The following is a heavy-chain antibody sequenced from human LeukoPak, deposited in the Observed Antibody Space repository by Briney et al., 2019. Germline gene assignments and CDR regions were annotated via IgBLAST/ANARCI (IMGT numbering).Heavy chain of an antibody. CDR1: GGTFSSYA. V-gene: IGHV1-69*05. Sequence: ASVKVSCKASGGTFSSYAISWVRQAPGQGLEWMGGIIPIFGTANYAQKFQGRVTITTDESTSIAYMELSSLRSEDTAVYYCARERYSGSHYRIWDYWGQGTLVTVSS. CDR3: ARERYSGSHYRIWDY. CDR2: IIPIFGTA. J-gene: IGHJ4*02. D-gene: IGHD1-26*01.